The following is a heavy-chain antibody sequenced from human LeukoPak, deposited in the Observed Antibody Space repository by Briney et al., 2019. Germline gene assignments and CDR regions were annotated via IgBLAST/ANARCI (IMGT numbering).Heavy chain of an antibody. D-gene: IGHD1-14*01. CDR2: IYTSGST. J-gene: IGHJ4*02. CDR3: ARGPDGSDY. V-gene: IGHV4-61*02. CDR1: GGSISSGSYY. Sequence: PSETLSLTCTVSGGSISSGSYYWSWIRQPAVKGLEWIGRIYTSGSTNYNPSLKSRVTISVDTSKNQFSLKLSSVTAADTAVYYCARGPDGSDYWGQGTLVTVSS.